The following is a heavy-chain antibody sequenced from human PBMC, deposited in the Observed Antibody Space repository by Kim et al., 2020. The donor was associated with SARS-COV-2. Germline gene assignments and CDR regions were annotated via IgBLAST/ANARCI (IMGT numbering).Heavy chain of an antibody. V-gene: IGHV3-23*01. D-gene: IGHD6-19*01. J-gene: IGHJ4*02. CDR2: ISGSGGST. CDR1: GFTFSSYA. Sequence: GGSLRLSCAASGFTFSSYAMSWVRQAPGKGLEWVSAISGSGGSTYYADSVKGRFTISRDNSKNTLYLQMNSLRAEGTAVYYCAKRTGYSSGWAFDYWGQGTLVTVSS. CDR3: AKRTGYSSGWAFDY.